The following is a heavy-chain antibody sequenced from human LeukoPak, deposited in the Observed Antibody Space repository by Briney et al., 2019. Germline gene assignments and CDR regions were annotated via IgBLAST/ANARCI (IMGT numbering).Heavy chain of an antibody. D-gene: IGHD6-19*01. CDR2: ISAYNGNT. CDR3: ARDLLSSATKGNNWFDP. V-gene: IGHV1-18*01. J-gene: IGHJ5*02. CDR1: VSTFTSYG. Sequence: ASVKVSCKASVSTFTSYGISWVRQAPGQGLEGMGWISAYNGNTNYAQKLQGRVTMTTDTSTSTAYMELRSLRSDDTAVYYCARDLLSSATKGNNWFDPWGQGTLVTVSS.